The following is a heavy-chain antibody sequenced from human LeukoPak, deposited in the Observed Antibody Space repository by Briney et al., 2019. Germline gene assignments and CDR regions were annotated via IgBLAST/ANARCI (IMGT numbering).Heavy chain of an antibody. V-gene: IGHV3-66*01. D-gene: IGHD3-22*01. Sequence: GGSLRLSGAASGFTFSSYAMSWVRQAPGMGLEWVSVIYSGGSTYYADSVKGRFTISRDNSKNTLYLQMNSLRAEDTAVYYCARDRDSSGYWDYWGQGTLVTVSS. J-gene: IGHJ4*02. CDR1: GFTFSSYA. CDR2: IYSGGST. CDR3: ARDRDSSGYWDY.